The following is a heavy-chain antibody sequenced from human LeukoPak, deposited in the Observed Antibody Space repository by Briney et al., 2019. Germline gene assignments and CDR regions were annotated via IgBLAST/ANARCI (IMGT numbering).Heavy chain of an antibody. J-gene: IGHJ4*02. CDR3: ATGPSGYFFSY. D-gene: IGHD2-8*02. Sequence: RGSLRLSCAASGFTFSDYYMTWIRQAPGQGPEWISYISSSGGTIFYADSVKGRFTISRDNGKNSLYLQMNSLRAEDTAVYYCATGPSGYFFSYWGQRTLVTVSS. CDR1: GFTFSDYY. CDR2: ISSSGGTI. V-gene: IGHV3-11*04.